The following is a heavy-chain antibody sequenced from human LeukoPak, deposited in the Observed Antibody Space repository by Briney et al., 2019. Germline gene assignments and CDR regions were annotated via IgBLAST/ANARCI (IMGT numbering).Heavy chain of an antibody. D-gene: IGHD2-15*01. CDR1: GGSFSGYY. CDR2: INHSGSP. V-gene: IGHV4-34*01. J-gene: IGHJ4*02. Sequence: PSETLSLTCAVYGGSFSGYYWSWVRQPPGKGLEWIGEINHSGSPNYNPSLKSRVIISVDTSKNQFSLKLSSVTAADTAVYYCARVGYCTGGSCYIDYWGQGTLVIVSS. CDR3: ARVGYCTGGSCYIDY.